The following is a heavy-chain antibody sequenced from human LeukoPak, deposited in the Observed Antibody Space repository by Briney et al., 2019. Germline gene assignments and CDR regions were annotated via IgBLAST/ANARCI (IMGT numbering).Heavy chain of an antibody. Sequence: SETLSLTCAVYGGSFSGYYWSWIRQPPGMGLEWIGEINHSGSTNYNPSLKSRVTISVDTSKNQFSLKLSSVTAADTAVYYCARRHLGYCSSTSCLSTKRAFDIWGQGTMVTVSS. V-gene: IGHV4-34*01. CDR2: INHSGST. J-gene: IGHJ3*02. CDR1: GGSFSGYY. CDR3: ARRHLGYCSSTSCLSTKRAFDI. D-gene: IGHD2-2*01.